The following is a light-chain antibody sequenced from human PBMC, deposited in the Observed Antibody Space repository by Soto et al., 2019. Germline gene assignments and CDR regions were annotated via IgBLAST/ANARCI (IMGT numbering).Light chain of an antibody. J-gene: IGKJ3*01. Sequence: EIVLTQSPATLSLSPGERATLSCRASQSLDSYLAWYQHKPGQAPRLLIYDASSRATGIPARFSGSGSGTDFTLTISSLEPEDFAVYYCQQRSNWPPFTFGPGTKVDIK. V-gene: IGKV3-11*01. CDR3: QQRSNWPPFT. CDR2: DAS. CDR1: QSLDSY.